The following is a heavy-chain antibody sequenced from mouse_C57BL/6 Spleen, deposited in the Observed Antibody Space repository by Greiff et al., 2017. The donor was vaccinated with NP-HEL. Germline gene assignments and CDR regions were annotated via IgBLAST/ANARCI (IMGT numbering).Heavy chain of an antibody. CDR3: ARVDGYSHWYFDV. D-gene: IGHD2-3*01. Sequence: DVKLVESEGGLVQPGSSMKLSCTASGFTFSDYYMAWVRQVPEKGLEWVANINYDGSSTYYLDSLKSRFIISRDNAKNILYLQMSSLKSEDTATYYCARVDGYSHWYFDVWGTGTTVTVSS. J-gene: IGHJ1*03. CDR2: INYDGSST. CDR1: GFTFSDYY. V-gene: IGHV5-16*01.